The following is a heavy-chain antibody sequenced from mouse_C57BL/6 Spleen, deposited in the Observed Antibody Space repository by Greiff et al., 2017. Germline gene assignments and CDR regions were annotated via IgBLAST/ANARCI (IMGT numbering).Heavy chain of an antibody. V-gene: IGHV1-50*01. J-gene: IGHJ2*01. CDR3: AIGNYEGYFDY. Sequence: QVQLQQPGAELVKPGASVKLSCKASGYTFTSYWMQWVKQRPGQGLEWIGEIDPSDSYTNYNQKFKGKATLTADKSSSTAYMQLNSLTSEDSAVYFCAIGNYEGYFDYWGQGTTLTVSS. CDR1: GYTFTSYW. D-gene: IGHD2-1*01. CDR2: IDPSDSYT.